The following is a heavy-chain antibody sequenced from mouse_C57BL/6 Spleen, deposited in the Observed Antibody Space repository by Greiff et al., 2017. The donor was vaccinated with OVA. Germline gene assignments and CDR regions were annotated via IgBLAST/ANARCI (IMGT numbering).Heavy chain of an antibody. CDR2: IHPNSGST. D-gene: IGHD1-1*01. J-gene: IGHJ2*01. CDR1: GYTFTSYW. V-gene: IGHV1-64*01. Sequence: VQLQQPGAELVKPGASVKLSCKASGYTFTSYWMHWVKQRPGQGLEWIGMIHPNSGSTNYNETFKSKATLTVDKSSSTAYMQLSSLTSEDSAVYYCARGGYYGPNYFDYWGQGTTLTVSS. CDR3: ARGGYYGPNYFDY.